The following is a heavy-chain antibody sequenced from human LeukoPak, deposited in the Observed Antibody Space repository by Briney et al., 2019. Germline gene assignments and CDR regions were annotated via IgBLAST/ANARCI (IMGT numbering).Heavy chain of an antibody. Sequence: TGGSLRLSCSASGFTFSSYGMHWVRQAPGKGLEWVAFIRYDGSNKYYADSVKGRFTISRDNSKNTLYLQMNSLRAEDTAVYYCAKGCPVGATCDTFDYWGQGTLVTVSS. V-gene: IGHV3-30*02. CDR3: AKGCPVGATCDTFDY. CDR1: GFTFSSYG. CDR2: IRYDGSNK. J-gene: IGHJ4*02. D-gene: IGHD1-26*01.